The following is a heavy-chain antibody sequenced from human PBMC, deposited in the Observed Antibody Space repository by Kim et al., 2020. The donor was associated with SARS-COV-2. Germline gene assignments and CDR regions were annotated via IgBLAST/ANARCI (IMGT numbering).Heavy chain of an antibody. CDR3: TTTSMVRGPSGY. J-gene: IGHJ4*02. V-gene: IGHV3-15*01. Sequence: DYAAPVKGRFTISRDDSKNTLYLQMNSLKTEDTAVYYCTTTSMVRGPSGYWGQGTLVTVSS. D-gene: IGHD3-10*01.